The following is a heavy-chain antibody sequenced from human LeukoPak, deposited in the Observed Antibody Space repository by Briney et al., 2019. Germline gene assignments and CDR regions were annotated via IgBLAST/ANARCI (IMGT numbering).Heavy chain of an antibody. J-gene: IGHJ4*02. V-gene: IGHV4-4*02. CDR1: GGSISSSNW. Sequence: MASETLSLTCAVSGGSISSSNWWSWVRQPPGKGLEWIGEIYHSGSTNYNPSLKSRVTISVDKSKNQFSLKLSSVTAADTAVYYCARDVRYCSSTSCYSLFNYRGQGTLVTVSS. CDR3: ARDVRYCSSTSCYSLFNY. CDR2: IYHSGST. D-gene: IGHD2-2*01.